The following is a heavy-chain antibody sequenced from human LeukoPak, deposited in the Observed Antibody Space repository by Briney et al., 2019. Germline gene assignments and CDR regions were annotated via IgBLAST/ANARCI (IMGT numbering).Heavy chain of an antibody. D-gene: IGHD6-13*01. J-gene: IGHJ4*02. CDR1: GDSDSSNSAA. CDR3: AAGDSSSWYYFDY. V-gene: IGHV6-1*01. CDR2: TYYRSKWYN. Sequence: SQTLPLTCAISGDSDSSNSAAWNWIRQSPSRGLEWLGRTYYRSKWYNDYAVSVKSRITINPDTSKNQFSLQLNSVTPEDTAVYYCAAGDSSSWYYFDYWGQGTLVTVSS.